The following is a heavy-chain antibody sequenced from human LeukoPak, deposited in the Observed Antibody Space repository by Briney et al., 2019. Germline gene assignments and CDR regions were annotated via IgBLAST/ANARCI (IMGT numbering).Heavy chain of an antibody. D-gene: IGHD3-10*01. CDR2: INPNSGGT. CDR1: GYTFTSYG. J-gene: IGHJ5*02. CDR3: ARDYSVLLWFGELSWFDP. Sequence: ASVKVFCKASGYTFTSYGISWVRQAPGQGLEWMGWINPNSGGTNYAQKFQGRVTMTRDTSISTAYMELSRLRSDDTAVYYCARDYSVLLWFGELSWFDPWGQGTLVTVSS. V-gene: IGHV1-2*02.